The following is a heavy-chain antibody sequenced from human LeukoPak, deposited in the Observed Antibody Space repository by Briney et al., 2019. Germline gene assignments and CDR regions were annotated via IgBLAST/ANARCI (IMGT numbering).Heavy chain of an antibody. CDR3: ARAPYYDSSGYHSAYFEY. CDR1: GFTFSHYG. D-gene: IGHD3-22*01. Sequence: PGGSPRLSCAASGFTFSHYGMSWVRQAPGKGLEWVSAFSGSGGRTYYADSVKGRFTISRDNSKNTLYLQMNSLRAEDTAVYYCARAPYYDSSGYHSAYFEYWGQGTLVTVSS. J-gene: IGHJ4*02. V-gene: IGHV3-23*01. CDR2: FSGSGGRT.